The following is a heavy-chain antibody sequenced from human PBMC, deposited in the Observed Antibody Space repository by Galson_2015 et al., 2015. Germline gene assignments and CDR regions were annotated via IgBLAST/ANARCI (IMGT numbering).Heavy chain of an antibody. CDR1: GYTFTSYD. CDR2: MNPNSGNT. J-gene: IGHJ6*02. CDR3: ATTASEGYYYYYGMDV. V-gene: IGHV1-8*01. D-gene: IGHD1-1*01. Sequence: SVKVSCKASGYTFTSYDINWVRQATGQGLEWMGWMNPNSGNTGYAQKFQGRVTMTEDTSTDTAYMELSSLRSEDTAVYYCATTASEGYYYYYGMDVWGQGTTVTVSS.